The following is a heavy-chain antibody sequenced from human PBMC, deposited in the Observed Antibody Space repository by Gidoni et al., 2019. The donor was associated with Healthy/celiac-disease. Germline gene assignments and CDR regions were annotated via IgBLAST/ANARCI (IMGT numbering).Heavy chain of an antibody. V-gene: IGHV3-48*03. CDR3: ASLRYYDSSGLDV. Sequence: EVQLVESGGGLVQPGGSLRLSCAASGFTFSSYEMNWVRQAPGKGLEWVSYISSSGSTIYYADSGKGRFTISRDNAKNSLYLQMNSLRADDTAVYYCASLRYYDSSGLDVWGQGTTVTVSS. D-gene: IGHD3-22*01. CDR2: ISSSGSTI. CDR1: GFTFSSYE. J-gene: IGHJ6*02.